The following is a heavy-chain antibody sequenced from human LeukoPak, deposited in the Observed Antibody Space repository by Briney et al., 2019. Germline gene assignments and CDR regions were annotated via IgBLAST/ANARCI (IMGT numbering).Heavy chain of an antibody. J-gene: IGHJ4*02. D-gene: IGHD1-26*01. CDR2: IWYDGIKK. V-gene: IGHV3-33*01. Sequence: GRSLRLSCAASGFTFNNYGMHWVRQAPGKGLEWVAVIWYDGIKKYYADSVKGRFTISRDNSKNTLYLQMNSLRAEDTAVYYCARVGGSYGYFFDYWGQGTLVTVSS. CDR1: GFTFNNYG. CDR3: ARVGGSYGYFFDY.